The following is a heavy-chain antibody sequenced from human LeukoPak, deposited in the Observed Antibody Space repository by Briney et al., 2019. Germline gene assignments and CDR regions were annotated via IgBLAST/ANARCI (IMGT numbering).Heavy chain of an antibody. CDR3: ARAPLYYYYYYMDV. J-gene: IGHJ6*03. Sequence: PSETLSLTCTVSGGSISSRPYYWGWIRQPPGKRLEWIGSIYYSGSTYYNPSLKSRVTISVDTSKNQFSLKLSSVTAADTAVYYCARAPLYYYYYYMDVWGKGTTVTVSS. CDR1: GGSISSRPYY. V-gene: IGHV4-39*07. CDR2: IYYSGST.